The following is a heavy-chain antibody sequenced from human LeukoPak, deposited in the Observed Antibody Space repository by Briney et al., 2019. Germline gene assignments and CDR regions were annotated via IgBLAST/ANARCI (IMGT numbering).Heavy chain of an antibody. CDR3: ARDLLGYSSSWYPSGDTFDI. Sequence: ASVKVSCKASGGTFSSYAISWVRQAPGQGLEWMGRIIPILGIANYAQKFQGRVTITADKSTSTAYMELSSLRSEDTAVYYCARDLLGYSSSWYPSGDTFDIWGQGTMVTVSS. V-gene: IGHV1-69*04. D-gene: IGHD6-13*01. CDR1: GGTFSSYA. CDR2: IIPILGIA. J-gene: IGHJ3*02.